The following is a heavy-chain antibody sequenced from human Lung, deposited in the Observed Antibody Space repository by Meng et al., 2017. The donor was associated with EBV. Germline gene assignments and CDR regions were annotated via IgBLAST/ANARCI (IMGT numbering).Heavy chain of an antibody. J-gene: IGHJ5*02. CDR1: GYTFSTYT. CDR2: ISTNTGTP. D-gene: IGHD2/OR15-2a*01. Sequence: QGLLVQSGAQLKKPGASVKVACKASGYTFSTYTINCVRQAHGRGLEWMGWISTNTGTPTYTQGFTGRFVFSLDTSVSTAYLQISSLKAEDTAVYYCARGGNFDPWGQGTLVTVSS. CDR3: ARGGNFDP. V-gene: IGHV7-4-1*02.